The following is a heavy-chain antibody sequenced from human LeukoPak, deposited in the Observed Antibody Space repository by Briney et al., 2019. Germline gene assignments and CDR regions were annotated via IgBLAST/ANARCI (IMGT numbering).Heavy chain of an antibody. D-gene: IGHD3-10*01. CDR1: GFTFTNYA. CDR3: VRNYYGSGTWDPFFDY. J-gene: IGHJ4*02. Sequence: GGSLRLSCATSGFTFTNYAMSWVRQAPGKGLQWVSGISGGGGSTYYADSVKGRFTISRDNSKNTLYLQMNSLRAEDTAVHYCVRNYYGSGTWDPFFDYWGQGTLVTVS. CDR2: ISGGGGST. V-gene: IGHV3-23*01.